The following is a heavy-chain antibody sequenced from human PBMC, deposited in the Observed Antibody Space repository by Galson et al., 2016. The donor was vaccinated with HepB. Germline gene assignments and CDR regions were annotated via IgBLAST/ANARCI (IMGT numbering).Heavy chain of an antibody. J-gene: IGHJ6*02. CDR2: IDPSDSYT. V-gene: IGHV5-10-1*01. Sequence: QSGAEVKKPGESLTISCKGSGYTFTNYWITWVRQMPGKGLEWMGMIDPSDSYTNSSPSFQGHVAISADKSISTAYLQWSSLKASDTAMYYCARRDLVRDYYGLDVWGQGTTVTVSS. D-gene: IGHD2-21*01. CDR1: GYTFTNYW. CDR3: ARRDLVRDYYGLDV.